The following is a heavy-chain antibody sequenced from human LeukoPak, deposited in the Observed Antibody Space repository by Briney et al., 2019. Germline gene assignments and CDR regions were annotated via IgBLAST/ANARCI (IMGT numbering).Heavy chain of an antibody. J-gene: IGHJ4*02. CDR2: TRNKPNSYAT. CDR1: GFTFSDLY. V-gene: IGHV3-72*01. CDR3: VRDYYESSGSTYYFDY. D-gene: IGHD3-22*01. Sequence: GGSLRLSCAASGFTFSDLYMDWVRQAPGKGLEWVGRTRNKPNSYATEYAASVKGRFTISRNDSKNSLYLQMNSLKTEDTAVYYCVRDYYESSGSTYYFDYWGQGTLVTVSS.